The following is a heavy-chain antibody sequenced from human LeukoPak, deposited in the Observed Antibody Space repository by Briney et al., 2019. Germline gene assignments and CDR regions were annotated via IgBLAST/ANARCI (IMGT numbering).Heavy chain of an antibody. CDR1: GGSISSYY. D-gene: IGHD3-10*01. CDR2: IYYSGST. V-gene: IGHV4-59*01. J-gene: IGHJ4*02. CDR3: ARGGHDGSGSYYIAY. Sequence: SETLSLTCTVSGGSISSYYWSWIRQPPGKGLEWIGYIYYSGSTNYNPSLKSRVTISVDTSKNQFSLKLSSVTAADTAVYYCARGGHDGSGSYYIAYWGQGTLVTVSS.